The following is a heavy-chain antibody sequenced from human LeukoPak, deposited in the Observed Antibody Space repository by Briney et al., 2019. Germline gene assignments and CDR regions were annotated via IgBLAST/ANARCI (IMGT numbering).Heavy chain of an antibody. V-gene: IGHV4-59*11. J-gene: IGHJ4*02. CDR3: ARGRYSYGRWGHFDY. Sequence: PSETLSLTCTVSGGSISTHYWSWIRQPPGKGLDWIGYIHSRGNTNSNPSLKSRVTISVDTSKNQFSLKLSSVTAADTAVYYCARGRYSYGRWGHFDYWGQGTLVTVSS. CDR1: GGSISTHY. D-gene: IGHD5-18*01. CDR2: IHSRGNT.